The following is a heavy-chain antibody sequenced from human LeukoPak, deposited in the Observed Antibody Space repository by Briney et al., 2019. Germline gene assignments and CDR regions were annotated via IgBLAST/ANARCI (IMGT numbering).Heavy chain of an antibody. D-gene: IGHD6-13*01. V-gene: IGHV4-34*01. CDR3: ARGRGSSSWYLRGVDYFDY. CDR2: INHSGST. Sequence: SETLSLTCAVYGGSFSGYYWSWIRQPPGKGLEWIGEINHSGSTNYNPSLKSRVTISVDTSKNQFSLKLSSVTAADTAVYYCARGRGSSSWYLRGVDYFDYWGQGTLVTVSS. J-gene: IGHJ4*02. CDR1: GGSFSGYY.